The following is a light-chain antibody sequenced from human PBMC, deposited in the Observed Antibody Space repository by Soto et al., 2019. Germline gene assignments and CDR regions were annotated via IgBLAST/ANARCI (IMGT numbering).Light chain of an antibody. CDR1: QSVSSSY. CDR3: QQYGSSPSWT. Sequence: EIVLTQSPATLSLSPGERATLSCRASQSVSSSYVACYKQKPGQAPRLFIYGASSRATGIPDRFSGSGSGSYFTLTFSTVEPDNFAVYYCQQYGSSPSWTFGQGTKLDNK. J-gene: IGKJ1*01. V-gene: IGKV3-20*01. CDR2: GAS.